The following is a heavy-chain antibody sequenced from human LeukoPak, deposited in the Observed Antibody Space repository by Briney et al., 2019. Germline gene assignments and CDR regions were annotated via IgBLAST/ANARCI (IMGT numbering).Heavy chain of an antibody. CDR3: ARERRGGPFRDV. Sequence: PSETLSLTCAVYGGSFSGYYWSWIRQPPGKGLEWIGEINHSGSTNYNPSLKSRVTISVDTSKNQFSLKLSSVTAADTAVYYCARERRGGPFRDVWGQGTTVTVSS. D-gene: IGHD3-10*01. CDR1: GGSFSGYY. J-gene: IGHJ6*02. V-gene: IGHV4-34*01. CDR2: INHSGST.